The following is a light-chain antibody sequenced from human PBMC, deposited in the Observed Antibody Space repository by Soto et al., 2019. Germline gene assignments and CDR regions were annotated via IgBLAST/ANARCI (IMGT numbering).Light chain of an antibody. CDR3: QQHETLIT. CDR1: QSLSSSY. J-gene: IGKJ5*01. V-gene: IGKV3-20*01. Sequence: EIVLTQSPVTLSLSPGERATLFGMASQSLSSSYFAWYQHKPGQGPRLLIYGAFTRATGIPDRFSGSGSGTDFTLTISRLEPEDFAVYYCQQHETLITFGQGTRLEI. CDR2: GAF.